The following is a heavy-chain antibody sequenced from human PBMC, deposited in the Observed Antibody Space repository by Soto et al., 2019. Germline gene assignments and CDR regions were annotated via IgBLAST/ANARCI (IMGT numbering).Heavy chain of an antibody. J-gene: IGHJ4*02. Sequence: SETLSLTCTVSGGSINNYYWSWIRQPPGKGLESIGYVSYSGSTDYSPSLKSRVSISVDTSKNQFSLNLTSVTAADTAVYYCARGGSSGWILDFWGQGTLVTVSS. D-gene: IGHD6-19*01. CDR1: GGSINNYY. CDR3: ARGGSSGWILDF. CDR2: VSYSGST. V-gene: IGHV4-59*01.